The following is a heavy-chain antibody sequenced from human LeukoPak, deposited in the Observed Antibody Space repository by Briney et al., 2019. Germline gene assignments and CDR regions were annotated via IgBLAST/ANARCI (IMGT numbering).Heavy chain of an antibody. J-gene: IGHJ6*03. CDR1: GFTFSNYW. D-gene: IGHD4-11*01. Sequence: GGSLRLSCTASGFTFSNYWMHWVRQAPGKGLLWVSRINTDGSDTSYADSVKGRFTISRDNAKNTLYLQMNSLRAEDTAVYYCARNRGSTVTTDHYYYYYMDVWGKGTTVTVSS. CDR3: ARNRGSTVTTDHYYYYYMDV. V-gene: IGHV3-74*01. CDR2: INTDGSDT.